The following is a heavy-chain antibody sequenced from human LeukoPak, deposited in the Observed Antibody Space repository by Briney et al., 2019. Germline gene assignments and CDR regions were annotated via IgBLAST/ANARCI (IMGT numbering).Heavy chain of an antibody. Sequence: SETLSLTCTVSGGSISSYYWSWIRQPPGKGLEWIGYIYYSGSTNYNPSLKSRVTISVDASKNQFSLKLNSVTAADTAVYYCARGGTSSGTIDYWGQGTLVTVSS. V-gene: IGHV4-59*12. CDR3: ARGGTSSGTIDY. CDR1: GGSISSYY. CDR2: IYYSGST. D-gene: IGHD2-2*01. J-gene: IGHJ4*02.